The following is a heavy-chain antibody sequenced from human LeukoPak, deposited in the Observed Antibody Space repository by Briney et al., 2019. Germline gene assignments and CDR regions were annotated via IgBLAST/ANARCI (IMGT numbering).Heavy chain of an antibody. CDR2: TYYRSKWYS. CDR1: GDSVSSDSAT. CDR3: ARGPQWLNY. Sequence: SQTLSLTCAISGDSVSSDSATWNWIRQSPSRGLEWLGRTYYRSKWYSAYAVSVKSRISINSDTSKNQFSLQLNSVTPEDTAIYYCARGPQWLNYWGQGTLVTVSS. J-gene: IGHJ4*02. D-gene: IGHD6-19*01. V-gene: IGHV6-1*01.